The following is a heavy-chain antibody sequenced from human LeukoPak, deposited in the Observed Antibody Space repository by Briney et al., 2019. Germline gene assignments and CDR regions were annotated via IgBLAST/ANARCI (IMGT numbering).Heavy chain of an antibody. CDR1: GFTFSTYW. J-gene: IGHJ3*02. D-gene: IGHD3-16*01. V-gene: IGHV3-7*01. Sequence: GGSLRLSCAASGFTFSTYWMTWVRQAPGKGLEWVANIKQDGSEKYFVDSVKGRFTISRDNAKNSLYLQINSLRAEDTAVYYCAREKGIMIRKMAFEMWGQGTMVTVSS. CDR2: IKQDGSEK. CDR3: AREKGIMIRKMAFEM.